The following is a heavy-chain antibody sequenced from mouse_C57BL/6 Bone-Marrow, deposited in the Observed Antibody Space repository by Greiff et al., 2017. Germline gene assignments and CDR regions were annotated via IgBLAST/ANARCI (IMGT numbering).Heavy chain of an antibody. Sequence: QVQLQQPGAELVKPGASVKLSCKASGYTFTSYWMQWVKQRPGQGLEWIGEIDPSDSYTNYNQKFKGKAKLTVDTSSSTAYMQLSSLTSEDSAVYYCVRVGVVAPFGYCGQGTTPTVSS. CDR2: IDPSDSYT. CDR3: VRVGVVAPFGY. J-gene: IGHJ2*01. D-gene: IGHD1-1*01. V-gene: IGHV1-50*01. CDR1: GYTFTSYW.